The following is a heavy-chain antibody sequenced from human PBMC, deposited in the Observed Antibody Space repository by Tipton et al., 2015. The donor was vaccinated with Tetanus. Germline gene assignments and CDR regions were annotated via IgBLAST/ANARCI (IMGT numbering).Heavy chain of an antibody. J-gene: IGHJ4*02. V-gene: IGHV3-21*01. CDR2: ISSTTSYI. D-gene: IGHD6-6*01. CDR3: ASGSSLDY. Sequence: SLRLSCSVSGFLFSSYTMNWVRQAPGRGLEWVSSISSTTSYIYYSDSVQGRFTISRDNAKNSLYLQMNRLTADDTAVYFCASGSSLDYWGQGTLVTVSS. CDR1: GFLFSSYT.